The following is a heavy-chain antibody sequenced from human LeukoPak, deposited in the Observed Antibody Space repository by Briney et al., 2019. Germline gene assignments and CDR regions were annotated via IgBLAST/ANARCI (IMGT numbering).Heavy chain of an antibody. CDR2: INYSGST. J-gene: IGHJ4*02. D-gene: IGHD4/OR15-4a*01. V-gene: IGHV4-34*01. Sequence: SETLSLTCAVYGGSFCGYYRSWIRQPPGKGLEWIGEINYSGSTNYNPSLKRRVAISVDTSKHQFSLTLSSLPAAHVPGHYCARGAGALTLDYFDYWGQGTLVTVSS. CDR3: ARGAGALTLDYFDY. CDR1: GGSFCGYY.